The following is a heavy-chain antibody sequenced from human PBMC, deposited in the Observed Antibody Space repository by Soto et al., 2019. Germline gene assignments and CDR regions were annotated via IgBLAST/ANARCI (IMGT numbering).Heavy chain of an antibody. CDR2: VSTSGRST. D-gene: IGHD2-15*01. Sequence: EVQLVESGGGLVQPGGSLRLSCSASGFIFSESTIYWVRQVPGKGLEAISAVSTSGRSTYYADSVKDRFTISRDNSKNTLFLQMGSLRPEDTAIYYCVKLAHGLDGVAFDYWGQGTQVTVAS. CDR3: VKLAHGLDGVAFDY. J-gene: IGHJ4*02. CDR1: GFIFSEST. V-gene: IGHV3-64D*06.